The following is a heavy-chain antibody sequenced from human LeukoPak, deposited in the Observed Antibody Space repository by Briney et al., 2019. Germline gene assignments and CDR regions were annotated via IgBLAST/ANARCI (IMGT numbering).Heavy chain of an antibody. CDR3: AKDNGPGGSGAYYGMDV. CDR1: GFTFSSYG. J-gene: IGHJ6*02. CDR2: IRYDGSNK. D-gene: IGHD3-10*01. Sequence: PGWSLRLSCAASGFTFSSYGMHGVRQAPGKGLEWVAFIRYDGSNKYYADSVKGRFTISRDNSKNTLYLQMNSLRAEDTAVYYCAKDNGPGGSGAYYGMDVWGQGTTVTVSS. V-gene: IGHV3-30*02.